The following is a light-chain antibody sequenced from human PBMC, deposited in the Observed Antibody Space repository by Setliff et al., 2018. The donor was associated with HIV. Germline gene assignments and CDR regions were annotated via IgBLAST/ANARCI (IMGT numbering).Light chain of an antibody. CDR1: SSDVGTYNY. CDR3: SSYTSSGTPYV. Sequence: QSALAQPASVSGSPGQSITISCTGTSSDVGTYNYVSWYQQHPGKAPKLMISDVSKRPSGVSNRFSGSKSGNTASLTISGLQAEDEADYYCSSYTSSGTPYVFGTGTKVTVL. CDR2: DVS. V-gene: IGLV2-14*03. J-gene: IGLJ1*01.